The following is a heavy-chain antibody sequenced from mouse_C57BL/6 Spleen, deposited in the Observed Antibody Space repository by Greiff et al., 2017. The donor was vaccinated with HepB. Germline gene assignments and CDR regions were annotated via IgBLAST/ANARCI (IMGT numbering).Heavy chain of an antibody. D-gene: IGHD1-1*01. CDR2: IDPSDSYT. Sequence: QVQLQQPGAELVRPGTSVKLSCKASGYTFTSYWMHWVKQRHGQGLEWIGVIDPSDSYTNYNQKFKGKATLTVDTSSSTAYMQLSSLTSEDSAVYYCARRFITTVGDYFDYWGQGTTLTVSS. V-gene: IGHV1-59*01. J-gene: IGHJ2*01. CDR1: GYTFTSYW. CDR3: ARRFITTVGDYFDY.